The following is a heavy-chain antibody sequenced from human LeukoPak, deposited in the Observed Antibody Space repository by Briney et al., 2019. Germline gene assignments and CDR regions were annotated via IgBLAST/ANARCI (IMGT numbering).Heavy chain of an antibody. D-gene: IGHD6-13*01. Sequence: RTSETLSLTCTVSGGSIGSSSYYWGWIRQPPGMGLEWIGNIYYSCSTYYNPSLKSRVTISVDSSKNQFSLKLSSVTAADTAVYYCAYSSSWYYFDYWGQGTLVTVSS. CDR2: IYYSCST. J-gene: IGHJ4*02. CDR1: GGSIGSSSYY. V-gene: IGHV4-39*01. CDR3: AYSSSWYYFDY.